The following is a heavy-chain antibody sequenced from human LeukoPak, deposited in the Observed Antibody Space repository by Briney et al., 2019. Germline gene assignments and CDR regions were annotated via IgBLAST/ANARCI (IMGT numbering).Heavy chain of an antibody. V-gene: IGHV1-18*01. D-gene: IGHD3-22*01. Sequence: ASVKVSCKASGHTFTSYGISWVRQAPGQGLEWMGWISAYNGNTNYAQKLQGRVTMTTDTSTSTAYMELRSLRSDDTAVYYCARGLASRAYYYDSSGYYDFDYWGQGTLVTVSS. CDR2: ISAYNGNT. J-gene: IGHJ4*02. CDR3: ARGLASRAYYYDSSGYYDFDY. CDR1: GHTFTSYG.